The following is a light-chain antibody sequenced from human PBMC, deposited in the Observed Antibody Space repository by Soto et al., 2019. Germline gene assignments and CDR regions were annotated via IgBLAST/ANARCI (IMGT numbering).Light chain of an antibody. CDR1: QDINYS. V-gene: IGKV1D-13*01. J-gene: IGKJ4*01. CDR2: DAS. CDR3: QQLNNYPLT. Sequence: AIQLTQSPCSLSAGVGDSITMTCRASQDINYSLASYQQKPGKAPNLLIYDASGLESGVPPRFSGGGSGTDFTLTITTLQPEDFATYYCQQLNNYPLTFGGGTKVDIK.